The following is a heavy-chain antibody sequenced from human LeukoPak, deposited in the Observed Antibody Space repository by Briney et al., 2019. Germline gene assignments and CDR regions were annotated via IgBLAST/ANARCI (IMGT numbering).Heavy chain of an antibody. D-gene: IGHD1-1*01. J-gene: IGHJ4*02. CDR2: ISYDGSNK. Sequence: GGPLRLSWAASGFTFSSYAMHWVRPAPGKWLGWVAVISYDGSNKYYADSVKGRFTISRDNSKNTLYLQMNSLRAEDTAVYYCARGGNDGTFDYWGQGTLVTVSS. CDR3: ARGGNDGTFDY. V-gene: IGHV3-30-3*01. CDR1: GFTFSSYA.